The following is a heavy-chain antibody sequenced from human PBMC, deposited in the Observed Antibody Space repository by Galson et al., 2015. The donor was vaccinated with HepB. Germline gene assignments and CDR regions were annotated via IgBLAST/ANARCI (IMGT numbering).Heavy chain of an antibody. D-gene: IGHD6-6*01. CDR2: ISGSGGST. Sequence: SLRLSCAASGFTFSSYAMSWVRQAPGKGLEWVSAISGSGGSTYYADSVKGRFTISRDNSKNTLYLQMNSLRAEDTAVYYCAKDRVEYSSSSYYMDVWGKGTTVTVSS. V-gene: IGHV3-23*01. CDR3: AKDRVEYSSSSYYMDV. CDR1: GFTFSSYA. J-gene: IGHJ6*03.